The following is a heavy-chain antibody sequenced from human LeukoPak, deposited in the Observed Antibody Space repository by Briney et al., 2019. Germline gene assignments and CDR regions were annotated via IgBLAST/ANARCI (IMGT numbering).Heavy chain of an antibody. CDR1: GGTFSSYA. J-gene: IGHJ4*02. CDR3: ARDRTRDGYSPFDY. D-gene: IGHD5-24*01. CDR2: VIPIFGTA. Sequence: ASVKVSCKASGGTFSSYAFSWVRQAPGQGLEWMGGVIPIFGTANYAQKFQGRVTMTTDTSTSTAYMELRSLRSDDTAVYYCARDRTRDGYSPFDYWGQGTLVTVSS. V-gene: IGHV1-69*05.